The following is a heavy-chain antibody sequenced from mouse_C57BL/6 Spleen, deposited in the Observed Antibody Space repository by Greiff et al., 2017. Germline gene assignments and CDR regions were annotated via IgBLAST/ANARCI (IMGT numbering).Heavy chain of an antibody. CDR3: ARRGPKGNYFDY. CDR2: ISSGGSYT. D-gene: IGHD3-3*01. V-gene: IGHV5-6*01. Sequence: EVHLVESGGDLVKPGGSLKLSCAASGFTFSSYGMSWVRQTPDKRLEWVATISSGGSYTYSPDSVKGRFTISSDNAKNTLYLQMSSLKSEDTAMYYCARRGPKGNYFDYWGQGTTLTVSS. J-gene: IGHJ2*01. CDR1: GFTFSSYG.